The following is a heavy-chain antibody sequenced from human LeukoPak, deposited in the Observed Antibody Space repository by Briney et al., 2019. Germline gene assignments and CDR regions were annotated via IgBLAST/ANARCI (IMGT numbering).Heavy chain of an antibody. CDR2: ISSSSSYI. J-gene: IGHJ5*02. Sequence: GGSLRLSCAASGFTFSSYAMSWVRQAPGKGLEWVSSISSSSSYIYYADSVKGRFTISRDNAKNSLYLQMNSLRAEDTAVYYCARDLEYSSSLPWGQGTLVTVSS. CDR1: GFTFSSYA. CDR3: ARDLEYSSSLP. V-gene: IGHV3-21*01. D-gene: IGHD6-13*01.